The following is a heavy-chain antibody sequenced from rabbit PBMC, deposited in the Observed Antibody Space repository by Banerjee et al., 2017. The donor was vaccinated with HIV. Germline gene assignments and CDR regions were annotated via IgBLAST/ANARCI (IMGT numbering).Heavy chain of an antibody. D-gene: IGHD4-2*01. J-gene: IGHJ4*01. CDR3: ARNYAGYAGAGYAMWANL. CDR1: GFSFSSSYY. V-gene: IGHV1S40*01. CDR2: IDAGSSGST. Sequence: QSLEESGGDLVKPGASLTLTCTASGFSFSSSYYMCWVRQAPGKGLEWIACIDAGSSGSTYYASWAKGRFTISKTSSTTVTLQMTSLTAADTATYFCARNYAGYAGAGYAMWANLWGQGPLVTVS.